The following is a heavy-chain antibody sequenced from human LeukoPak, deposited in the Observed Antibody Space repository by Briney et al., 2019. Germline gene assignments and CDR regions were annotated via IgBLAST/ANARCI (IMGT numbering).Heavy chain of an antibody. V-gene: IGHV1-2*02. CDR2: INPNSGGT. CDR3: ARDKRERPVVGSAFDI. J-gene: IGHJ3*02. Sequence: ASVKVSCKASGYTFTGYYMHWVRQAPGQGLEWMGWINPNSGGTNYAQKFQGRVTMTRDTSISTAYMELSRLRSDDTAVYYCARDKRERPVVGSAFDIWGQGTMVTVSS. D-gene: IGHD1-26*01. CDR1: GYTFTGYY.